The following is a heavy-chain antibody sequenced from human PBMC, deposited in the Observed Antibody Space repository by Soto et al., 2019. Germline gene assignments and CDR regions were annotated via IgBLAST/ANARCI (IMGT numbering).Heavy chain of an antibody. Sequence: PSETLSLTCTVYGASINSGGYYWAWIRQHPGKGREWIGYIYYSGSTYYNPSLKSRVTISVDTSKNQCSLKLSSVTAADTAVYYCARDQRWLPDSDYYGMDVWGQGTTVTVSS. CDR1: GASINSGGYY. V-gene: IGHV4-31*03. D-gene: IGHD5-12*01. CDR3: ARDQRWLPDSDYYGMDV. J-gene: IGHJ6*02. CDR2: IYYSGST.